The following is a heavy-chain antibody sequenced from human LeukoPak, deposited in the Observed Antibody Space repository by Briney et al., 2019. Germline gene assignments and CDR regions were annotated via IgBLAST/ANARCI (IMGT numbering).Heavy chain of an antibody. CDR1: GGSISSRGYY. D-gene: IGHD3-9*01. J-gene: IGHJ4*02. V-gene: IGHV4-39*02. CDR3: ARDYTGYSPLDS. Sequence: SETLSLTCTVSGGSISSRGYYWSWIRQPPGKGLEWIGSIYYSGTTYYNPSLKSRVTISVDTSKHQFSLKLSAVTAADTAVYYCARDYTGYSPLDSWGQGILVTVSS. CDR2: IYYSGTT.